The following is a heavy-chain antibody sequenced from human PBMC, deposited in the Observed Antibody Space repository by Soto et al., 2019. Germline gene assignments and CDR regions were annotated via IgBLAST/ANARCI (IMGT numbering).Heavy chain of an antibody. D-gene: IGHD6-19*01. CDR3: ARGGSESSAYFPWFDP. J-gene: IGHJ5*02. CDR2: ISSSGSTI. CDR1: GFTFSDYY. V-gene: IGHV3-11*01. Sequence: QVQLVESGGALVKPGGSLRLSCGVSGFTFSDYYMGWFRQAPGKGLEWVSYISSSGSTIYYADSVKGRFTISRDNANNSLYLQMNSLRDEDTAVYYCARGGSESSAYFPWFDPWGQGTLVTVSS.